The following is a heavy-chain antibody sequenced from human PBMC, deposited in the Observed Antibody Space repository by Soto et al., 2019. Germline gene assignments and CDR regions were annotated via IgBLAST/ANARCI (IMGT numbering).Heavy chain of an antibody. CDR2: IYYSGSA. Sequence: LETLSVRCSVVGGSSSSSSDHCGWIRQPPRNGLEWIVSIYYSGSANYNPSIKSRVTISVDTSKNQFSLKLSSVTAADTAVYYCASVRYLDWLSRRESLLSDYWGQGSPVTVSS. V-gene: IGHV4-39*07. D-gene: IGHD3-9*01. CDR3: ASVRYLDWLSRRESLLSDY. CDR1: GGSSSSSSDH. J-gene: IGHJ4*02.